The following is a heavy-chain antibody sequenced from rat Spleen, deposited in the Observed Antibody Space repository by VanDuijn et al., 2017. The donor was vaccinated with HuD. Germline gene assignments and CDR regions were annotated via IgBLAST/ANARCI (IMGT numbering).Heavy chain of an antibody. CDR3: TREWLLSRHFDY. D-gene: IGHD1-12*03. CDR1: GFIFSNFD. Sequence: EVQLVESGGDLVQPGRSLKLSCAASGFIFSNFDMAWVRQAPTKGLEWVASISPSGTGTYYRDSVKGRFTVSRDNAKSTLYLQMNSLRSEDTATYYCTREWLLSRHFDYWGQGVMVTVSS. J-gene: IGHJ2*01. V-gene: IGHV5-27*01. CDR2: ISPSGTGT.